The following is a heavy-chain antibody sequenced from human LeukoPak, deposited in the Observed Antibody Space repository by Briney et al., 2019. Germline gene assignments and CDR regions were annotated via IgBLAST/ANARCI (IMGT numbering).Heavy chain of an antibody. J-gene: IGHJ3*02. CDR3: AREFDVLTGYPLVEAFDI. CDR2: ISSSGSTI. Sequence: PGGSLRPSCAASGFTFSSYEINWVRQAPGKGLEWVSYISSSGSTIYYADSVKGRFTITRDNAKNSVSLEMTGLRVEDSAVYYCAREFDVLTGYPLVEAFDIWGQGTLVTVSS. V-gene: IGHV3-48*03. D-gene: IGHD3-9*01. CDR1: GFTFSSYE.